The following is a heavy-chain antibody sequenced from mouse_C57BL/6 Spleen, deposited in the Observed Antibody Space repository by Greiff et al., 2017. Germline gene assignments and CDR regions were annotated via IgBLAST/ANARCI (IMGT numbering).Heavy chain of an antibody. CDR3: ARGYSNYAMDY. CDR2: IYPGDGDT. J-gene: IGHJ4*01. D-gene: IGHD2-5*01. V-gene: IGHV1-80*01. CDR1: GYAFSSYW. Sequence: QVQLQQSGAELVKPGASVKISCKASGYAFSSYWMNWVKQRPGKGLEWIGQIYPGDGDTNYNGKFKGKATLTADKSSSTAYMQLSSLTSEDSAVYFCARGYSNYAMDYWGQGTSVTASS.